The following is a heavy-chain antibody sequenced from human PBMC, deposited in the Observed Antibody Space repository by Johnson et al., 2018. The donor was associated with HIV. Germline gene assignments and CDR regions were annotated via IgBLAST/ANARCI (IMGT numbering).Heavy chain of an antibody. D-gene: IGHD3-22*01. CDR3: AKDRYYDSSGPDAFDI. J-gene: IGHJ3*02. V-gene: IGHV3-20*04. Sequence: VQLVESGGRVVRPGESLRLSCAASGFTFDDYGMSWVRQAPGKGLEWVSGIHWNGGSTGYADSVMGRFTISRDKAKNTLYLQMNSLRAEDTAVYYCAKDRYYDSSGPDAFDIWGQGTMVTVSS. CDR1: GFTFDDYG. CDR2: IHWNGGST.